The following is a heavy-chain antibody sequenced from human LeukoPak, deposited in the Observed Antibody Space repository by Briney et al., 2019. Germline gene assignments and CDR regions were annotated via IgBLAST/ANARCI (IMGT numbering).Heavy chain of an antibody. CDR2: ISGSGGRT. J-gene: IGHJ5*02. Sequence: GGSLRLSCAASGFTFNSYAMSWVRQAPGKGLEWVSAISGSGGRTYYADSVKGRFTISRDNSKNTLYLQMNTLRAEDTAVYYCARVPVGQYSYDSWGQGSLVTVSS. V-gene: IGHV3-23*01. CDR1: GFTFNSYA. CDR3: ARVPVGQYSYDS. D-gene: IGHD5-18*01.